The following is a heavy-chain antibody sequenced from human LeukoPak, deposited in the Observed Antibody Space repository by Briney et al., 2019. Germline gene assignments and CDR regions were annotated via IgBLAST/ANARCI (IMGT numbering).Heavy chain of an antibody. Sequence: PGGSLRLSCAASGFTFSSYWMHWVRQAPGEGLEWVSGISGSGGSTYYTDSVKGRFTISRDNSKNTLHLQMSSLRAEDTALYYCVKDRCDRTTCPEVWGQGTLVTVSS. CDR2: ISGSGGST. V-gene: IGHV3-23*01. CDR3: VKDRCDRTTCPEV. J-gene: IGHJ4*02. D-gene: IGHD2-2*01. CDR1: GFTFSSYW.